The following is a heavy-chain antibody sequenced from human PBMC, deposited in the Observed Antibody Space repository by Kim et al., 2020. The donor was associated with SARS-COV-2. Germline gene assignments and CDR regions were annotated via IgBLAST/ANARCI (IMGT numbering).Heavy chain of an antibody. V-gene: IGHV1-8*01. CDR1: GYTFTTYD. Sequence: ASVKVSCQASGYTFTTYDINWVRQATGQGLEWMGWMNPNSGNTGCAQNFQGRLTMTRNTSISTSYMELSSLGSEDTAVYYCVTGGSSSGLGLSHYWGQGTLVTVSS. J-gene: IGHJ4*02. CDR2: MNPNSGNT. D-gene: IGHD6-6*01. CDR3: VTGGSSSGLGLSHY.